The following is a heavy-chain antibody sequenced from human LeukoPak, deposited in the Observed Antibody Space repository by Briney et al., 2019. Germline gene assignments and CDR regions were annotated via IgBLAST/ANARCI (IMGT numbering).Heavy chain of an antibody. D-gene: IGHD3-3*01. CDR1: GYTFTSYY. V-gene: IGHV1-46*01. CDR3: AREWKHDYYFYY. CDR2: INPSGGST. Sequence: ASVTVSFKASGYTFTSYYMHWVRQAPAQGLEWMGIINPSGGSTSYAQTFQGRGTMTRDTSTSTDNMELSSLRAEDTAVYYCAREWKHDYYFYYWGQGTLVTVSS. J-gene: IGHJ4*02.